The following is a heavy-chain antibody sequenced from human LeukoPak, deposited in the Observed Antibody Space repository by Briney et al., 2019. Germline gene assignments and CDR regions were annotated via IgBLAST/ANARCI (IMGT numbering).Heavy chain of an antibody. J-gene: IGHJ4*02. D-gene: IGHD2-2*01. Sequence: QPGGSLRLSCAASGFTFSSYGMHWVRQAPGKGLEWVAVISYDGSNKYYADSVKGRFTISRDNSKNALYLQMNSLRAEDTAVYYCAKGGINSHCSSTSCSIDDSYYFDYWGQGTLVTVSS. CDR1: GFTFSSYG. CDR2: ISYDGSNK. V-gene: IGHV3-30*18. CDR3: AKGGINSHCSSTSCSIDDSYYFDY.